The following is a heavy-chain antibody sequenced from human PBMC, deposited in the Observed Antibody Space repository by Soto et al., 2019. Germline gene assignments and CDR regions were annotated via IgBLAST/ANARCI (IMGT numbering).Heavy chain of an antibody. Sequence: TSETLSITCTVSGGSISSGGYYWSWIRQHPGKGLEWIGYIYYSGSTYYNPSLKSRVTISVDTSKNQFSLKLSSVTAADTAVYYCARVKKVYCTNGVCYSFDPWGQGTLVTVSS. CDR3: ARVKKVYCTNGVCYSFDP. V-gene: IGHV4-31*03. D-gene: IGHD2-8*01. J-gene: IGHJ5*02. CDR1: GGSISSGGYY. CDR2: IYYSGST.